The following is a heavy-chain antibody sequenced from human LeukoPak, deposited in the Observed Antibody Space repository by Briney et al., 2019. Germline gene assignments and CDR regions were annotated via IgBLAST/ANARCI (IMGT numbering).Heavy chain of an antibody. CDR1: GYTFTNYG. Sequence: ASVKVSCKASGYTFTNYGITWVRQAPGQGLEWMGWISAYNGNTRYAQKFQGRVTMTTDTSTSTAYLELRSLRSDDTAIYYCARATYCSSTSCYIRNDAFDIWGQGTMVTVSS. CDR2: ISAYNGNT. V-gene: IGHV1-18*01. D-gene: IGHD2-2*02. CDR3: ARATYCSSTSCYIRNDAFDI. J-gene: IGHJ3*02.